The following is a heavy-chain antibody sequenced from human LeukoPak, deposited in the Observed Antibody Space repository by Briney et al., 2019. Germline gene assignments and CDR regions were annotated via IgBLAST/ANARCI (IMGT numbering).Heavy chain of an antibody. CDR3: ARPGGYCSSTSCYKDDAFDI. CDR2: IYHSGST. J-gene: IGHJ3*02. D-gene: IGHD2-2*02. Sequence: SETLSLTCAVSGYSISSGYYWGWIRQPPGKGLERIGSIYHSGSTYYNPSLKSRVTISVDTSKNQFSLKLSSVTAADTAAYYCARPGGYCSSTSCYKDDAFDIWGQGTMVTVSS. CDR1: GYSISSGYY. V-gene: IGHV4-38-2*01.